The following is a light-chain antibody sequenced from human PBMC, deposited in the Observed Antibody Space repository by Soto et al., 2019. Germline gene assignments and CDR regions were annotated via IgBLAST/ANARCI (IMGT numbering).Light chain of an antibody. Sequence: DIQMTQSPSTLSASVGDRVTITCRASQSISSWLAWYQQKPGKAPKLLIYSASSLQSGVPSRFSGSGSGTDFTLTISSLQPEDFAMYYCQQSYTTPPITFGQGTRLEI. CDR1: QSISSW. V-gene: IGKV1-39*01. CDR2: SAS. J-gene: IGKJ5*01. CDR3: QQSYTTPPIT.